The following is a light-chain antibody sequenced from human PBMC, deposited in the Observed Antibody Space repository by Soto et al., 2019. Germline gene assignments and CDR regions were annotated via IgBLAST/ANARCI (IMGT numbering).Light chain of an antibody. J-gene: IGKJ5*01. CDR3: QHYDGYPQI. CDR2: AAS. Sequence: DIQMTQSPSSLSASVGDRVTITCRASQGISTFLAWFQQKPGKAPKTLIYAASSLHSGVPSRFSGSGSGTDFTLTISSLQPEDFANYYCQHYDGYPQIFGQGTLLELK. V-gene: IGKV1-16*01. CDR1: QGISTF.